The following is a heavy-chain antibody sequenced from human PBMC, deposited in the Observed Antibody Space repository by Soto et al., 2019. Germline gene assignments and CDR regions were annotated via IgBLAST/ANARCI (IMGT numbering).Heavy chain of an antibody. Sequence: ASVKVSCKASGYTFTSYGISWVRQAPGQGLEWMGWISAYNGNTNYAQKLQGRVTMTTDTSTSTAYMELRSLRSDDTAVYYCARDTLGYCTNGVCYTVRPGYYYYGMDVWGQGTTVTVSS. V-gene: IGHV1-18*01. CDR3: ARDTLGYCTNGVCYTVRPGYYYYGMDV. J-gene: IGHJ6*02. D-gene: IGHD2-8*01. CDR2: ISAYNGNT. CDR1: GYTFTSYG.